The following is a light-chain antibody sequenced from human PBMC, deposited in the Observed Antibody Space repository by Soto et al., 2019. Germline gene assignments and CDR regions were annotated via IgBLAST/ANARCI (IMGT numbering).Light chain of an antibody. CDR2: AAS. CDR1: QSVSSRY. CDR3: QQYGSSPIT. V-gene: IGKV3-20*01. Sequence: ESVMAQSPLTLPVTPGEPASISCRSSQSVSSRYLAWYQQKPGQAPRLVISAASSRATGIPDRFSGSGSGTDFTLTISSLEPEDFAVYYCQQYGSSPITFGQGTRLEI. J-gene: IGKJ5*01.